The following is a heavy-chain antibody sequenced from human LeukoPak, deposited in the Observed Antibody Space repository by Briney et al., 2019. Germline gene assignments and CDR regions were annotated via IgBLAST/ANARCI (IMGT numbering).Heavy chain of an antibody. Sequence: SETLSLTCTVSGGSISSYYWSWIRQPPGKGLEWIGYIYYSGSTDYNPSLKSRVTISVETSKNQFSLKLSSVTAADTAVYYCASYAFEGLYFDYWGQGTLVTVSS. J-gene: IGHJ4*02. CDR2: IYYSGST. D-gene: IGHD2-2*01. V-gene: IGHV4-59*01. CDR1: GGSISSYY. CDR3: ASYAFEGLYFDY.